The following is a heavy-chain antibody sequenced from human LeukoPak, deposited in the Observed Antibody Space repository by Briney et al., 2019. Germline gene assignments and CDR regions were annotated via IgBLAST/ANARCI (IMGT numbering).Heavy chain of an antibody. CDR1: GYSLTSYW. D-gene: IGHD3-10*01. V-gene: IGHV5-10-1*01. J-gene: IGHJ4*02. Sequence: GESLKISRKGSGYSLTSYWISWVRQMPGKGLEWMGRIDPSDSYTNYSPSFEGHVTISADKSISTAYLQWSSLKASDAAMYYCARVRLWFGEPSHFDYWGQGTLVTVSS. CDR2: IDPSDSYT. CDR3: ARVRLWFGEPSHFDY.